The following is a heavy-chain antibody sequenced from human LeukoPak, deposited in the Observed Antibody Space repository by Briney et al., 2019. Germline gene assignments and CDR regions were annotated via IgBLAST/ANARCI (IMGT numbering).Heavy chain of an antibody. Sequence: PGGSLRLSCAASGFTFSSYGMHWVRQAPGKGLEWVAVISYDGSNKYYADSVKGRFTISRDNSKITLYLQMNSLRAEDTAVYYCAKDPSGGNVLSWFDPWGQGTLVTVSS. J-gene: IGHJ5*02. CDR2: ISYDGSNK. CDR3: AKDPSGGNVLSWFDP. D-gene: IGHD4-23*01. V-gene: IGHV3-30*18. CDR1: GFTFSSYG.